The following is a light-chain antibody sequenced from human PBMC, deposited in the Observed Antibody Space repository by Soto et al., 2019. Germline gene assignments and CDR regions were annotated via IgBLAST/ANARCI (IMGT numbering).Light chain of an antibody. J-gene: IGKJ1*01. CDR1: QSISSW. CDR3: QQYNSYSAT. CDR2: KAS. V-gene: IGKV1-5*03. Sequence: DIQMTQSPSTLCASLGDRVTITCRTSQSISSWLAWYQQKPGKAPKLLIYKASNLESGVPSRFSGSGSGTEFTLTISSLQPDDFATYYCQQYNSYSATFGQGTKVDIK.